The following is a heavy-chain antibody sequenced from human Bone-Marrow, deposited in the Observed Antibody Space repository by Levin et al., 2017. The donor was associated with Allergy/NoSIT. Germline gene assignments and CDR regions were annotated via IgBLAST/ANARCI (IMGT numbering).Heavy chain of an antibody. D-gene: IGHD3-10*01. CDR1: GFTFSSYA. CDR3: AKGRLLENTMVREATDY. V-gene: IGHV3-23*01. Sequence: TGGSLRLSCAASGFTFSSYAMSWVRQAPGKGLEWVSAISGNGGSTYYADSVKGRFTISRDNSKNTLYLQMNSLRAEDTAVYYCAKGRLLENTMVREATDYWGQGTLVTVSS. J-gene: IGHJ4*02. CDR2: ISGNGGST.